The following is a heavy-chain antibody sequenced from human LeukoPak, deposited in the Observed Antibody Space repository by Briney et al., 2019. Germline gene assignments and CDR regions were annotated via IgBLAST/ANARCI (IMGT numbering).Heavy chain of an antibody. CDR3: ARHDDYSRAFDI. J-gene: IGHJ3*02. Sequence: SETLSLACTVSGGSISSYYWSWVRQPPGKGLEWIGYLHYSGSTDYNPSLKSRVTTSVDTSNNQFSLRLNSVTAADTAVYFCARHDDYSRAFDIWGQGTMITVSS. V-gene: IGHV4-59*08. D-gene: IGHD4-11*01. CDR2: LHYSGST. CDR1: GGSISSYY.